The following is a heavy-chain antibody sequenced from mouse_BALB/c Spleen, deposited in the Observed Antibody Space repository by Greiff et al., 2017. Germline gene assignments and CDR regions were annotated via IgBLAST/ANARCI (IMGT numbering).Heavy chain of an antibody. CDR3: TRRITTAHFDY. J-gene: IGHJ2*01. V-gene: IGHV1-15*01. CDR2: IDPETGGT. D-gene: IGHD1-2*01. Sequence: LVESGAELVRPGASVTLSCKASGYTFTDYEMHWVKQTPVHGLEWIGAIDPETGGTAYNQKFKGKATLTADKSSSTAYMELRSLTSEDSAVYYCTRRITTAHFDYWGQGTTLTVSS. CDR1: GYTFTDYE.